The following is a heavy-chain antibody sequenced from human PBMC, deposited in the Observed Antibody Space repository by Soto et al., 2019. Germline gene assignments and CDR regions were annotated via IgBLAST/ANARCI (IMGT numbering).Heavy chain of an antibody. CDR2: VSGSGGST. Sequence: PGWSLRLSCAASGFTFSSYGMSWVRQAPGKGLEWVSAVSGSGGSTYYADSVKGRFTISRDNSKNTLYLQMNSLRAEDTAVYYCAKPNFFCTSTSCYDDWGQGTPVTVSA. CDR3: AKPNFFCTSTSCYDD. D-gene: IGHD2-2*01. V-gene: IGHV3-23*01. CDR1: GFTFSSYG. J-gene: IGHJ4*02.